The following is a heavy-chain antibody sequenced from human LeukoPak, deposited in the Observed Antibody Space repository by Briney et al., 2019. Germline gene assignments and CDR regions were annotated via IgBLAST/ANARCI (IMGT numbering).Heavy chain of an antibody. CDR3: ARGGTYSSSWSDAFDI. V-gene: IGHV1-18*01. J-gene: IGHJ3*02. D-gene: IGHD6-13*01. Sequence: GSVKVSCKASGYTFTSYGISWVRQAPGQGLEWMGWISAYNGNTNYAQKLQGRVTMTTDTSTSTAYMELRSLRSDDTAVYYCARGGTYSSSWSDAFDIWGQGTMVTVSS. CDR2: ISAYNGNT. CDR1: GYTFTSYG.